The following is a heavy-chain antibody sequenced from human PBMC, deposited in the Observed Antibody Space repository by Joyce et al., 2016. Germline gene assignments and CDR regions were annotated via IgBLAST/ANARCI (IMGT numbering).Heavy chain of an antibody. D-gene: IGHD5-12*01. J-gene: IGHJ4*02. Sequence: QLQLVESGGGVVQPGRSLRLSCAASGFTFSGYSIHWVRQAPGKGLEWVAVISYNGNNKYDADSVKGRFTISRDNSKNTLYLQMNSLRAEDTAVYYCARRGLSGYTIDYWGQGTLVTVSS. V-gene: IGHV3-30-3*01. CDR2: ISYNGNNK. CDR1: GFTFSGYS. CDR3: ARRGLSGYTIDY.